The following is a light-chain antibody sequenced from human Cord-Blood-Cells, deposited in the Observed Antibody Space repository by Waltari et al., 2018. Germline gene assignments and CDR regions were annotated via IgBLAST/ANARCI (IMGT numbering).Light chain of an antibody. Sequence: EIVLTQPPATMSLSPGERATLSCRASQSVSSYLAWYQQKPGQAPRLLIYDASNRATGIPARFSGSGSGTDFTLTISSLAPEDFAVYYCQQRSNWPPLTFGGGTKVEIK. CDR3: QQRSNWPPLT. CDR1: QSVSSY. J-gene: IGKJ4*01. V-gene: IGKV3-11*01. CDR2: DAS.